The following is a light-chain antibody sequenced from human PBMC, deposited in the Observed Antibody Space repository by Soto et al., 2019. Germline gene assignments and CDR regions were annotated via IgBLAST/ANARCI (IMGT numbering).Light chain of an antibody. CDR3: SSYASSNSYVL. J-gene: IGLJ2*01. CDR2: EVT. V-gene: IGLV2-8*01. CDR1: SSDVGGYDY. Sequence: QSVLTQPPSASGSPGQTVTISCTGTSSDVGGYDYVSWYQQYPGKAPKLIIYEVTKRPSGVPDRFSGSKTGNMASLTVSGLQAADEADYFCSSYASSNSYVLFGGGTQLTVL.